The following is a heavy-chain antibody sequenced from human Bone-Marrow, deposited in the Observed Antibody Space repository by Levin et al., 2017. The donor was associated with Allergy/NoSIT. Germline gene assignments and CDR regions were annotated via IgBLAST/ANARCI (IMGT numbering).Heavy chain of an antibody. CDR2: IKQDGSEK. CDR3: ARDLRAVAGKYYYYYYGMDV. D-gene: IGHD6-19*01. V-gene: IGHV3-7*01. J-gene: IGHJ6*02. CDR1: GFTFSSYW. Sequence: PGGSLRLSCAASGFTFSSYWMSWVRQAPGKGLEWVANIKQDGSEKYYVDSVKGRFTISRDNAKNSLYLQMNSLRAEDTAVYYCARDLRAVAGKYYYYYYGMDVWGQGTTVTVSS.